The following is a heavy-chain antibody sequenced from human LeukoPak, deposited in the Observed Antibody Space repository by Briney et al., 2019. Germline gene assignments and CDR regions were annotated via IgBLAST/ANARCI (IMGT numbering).Heavy chain of an antibody. CDR3: ARDHEEYCSGGSCSRFDY. CDR1: GFTFSSSG. CDR2: ISTSSSYI. J-gene: IGHJ4*02. V-gene: IGHV3-21*01. Sequence: GGSLRLSCAASGFTFSSSGMHWVRQAPGKGLEWVSSISTSSSYIYYADSVKGRFTISRDNARNSLYLQMNSLRAEDTAVYYCARDHEEYCSGGSCSRFDYWGQGTLVTVSS. D-gene: IGHD2-15*01.